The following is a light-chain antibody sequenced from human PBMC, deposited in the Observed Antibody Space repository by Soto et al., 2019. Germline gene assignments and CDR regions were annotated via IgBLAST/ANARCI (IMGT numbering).Light chain of an antibody. Sequence: EIVLPQSPATLSLSPGERATLSCRASQSARSNLVWYQQGPGRDPRLLIYDASSSSTGIPARFSGSGSGTDFTLTISSLEPEDFAVYYCQHRDAWPITFGGGTKVEIK. V-gene: IGKV3-11*01. CDR1: QSARSN. CDR2: DAS. J-gene: IGKJ4*01. CDR3: QHRDAWPIT.